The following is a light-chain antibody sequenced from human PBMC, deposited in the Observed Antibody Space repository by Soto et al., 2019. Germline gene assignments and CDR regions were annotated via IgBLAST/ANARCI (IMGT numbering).Light chain of an antibody. CDR2: ETS. CDR3: QQYGSSPGT. Sequence: EIVLTQSPGTLSLSPGERATLSCRASQSVRDSHLAWYQQKPGQAPSLLIYETSSRATGIPDRFRGSGSGTEFALTITRVEPEVVAMYCCQQYGSSPGTFGQGTKVEI. V-gene: IGKV3-20*01. CDR1: QSVRDSH. J-gene: IGKJ1*01.